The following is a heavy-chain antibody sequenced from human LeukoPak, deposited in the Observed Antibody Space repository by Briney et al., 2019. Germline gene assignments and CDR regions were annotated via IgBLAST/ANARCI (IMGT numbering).Heavy chain of an antibody. D-gene: IGHD1-26*01. Sequence: ASVKVSCEASGYTFTGYYMHWVRQAPGQGLEWMGWINPNSGGTNYAQKFQGRVTMTRDTSISTAYMELSRLRSDDTAVYYCARVPKWELQGDYWGQGTMVTVSS. J-gene: IGHJ3*01. V-gene: IGHV1-2*02. CDR2: INPNSGGT. CDR3: ARVPKWELQGDY. CDR1: GYTFTGYY.